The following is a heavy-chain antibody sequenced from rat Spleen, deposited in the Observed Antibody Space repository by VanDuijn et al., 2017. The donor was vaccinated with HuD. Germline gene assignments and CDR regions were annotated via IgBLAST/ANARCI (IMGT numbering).Heavy chain of an antibody. J-gene: IGHJ2*01. CDR3: TRENWRPDY. V-gene: IGHV5-20*01. CDR1: GFTFSNYY. Sequence: EVQLVESGGGLVQPGRSMKLSCAASGFTFSNYYMAWVRQAPTKGLEWVASISYDGTRTHYRDSVKGRFTVSRDNAKSTLYLQMDSLRSEDTATYYCTRENWRPDYWGQGVMVTVSS. CDR2: ISYDGTRT. D-gene: IGHD4-2*01.